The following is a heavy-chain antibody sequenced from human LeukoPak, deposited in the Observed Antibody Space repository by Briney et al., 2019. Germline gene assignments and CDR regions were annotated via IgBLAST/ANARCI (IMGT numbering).Heavy chain of an antibody. Sequence: PGGSLRLSCAASGCTFSSYAMSWVRQAPGKGLEWVSAISDSGGSTNYADSVKGHLTISRDNSKNTLYLQMNSLRAEDTAIYYCAKRSCPGGGCNFDYWGQGTLVTVSS. CDR3: AKRSCPGGGCNFDY. CDR2: ISDSGGST. J-gene: IGHJ4*02. V-gene: IGHV3-23*01. CDR1: GCTFSSYA. D-gene: IGHD2-8*02.